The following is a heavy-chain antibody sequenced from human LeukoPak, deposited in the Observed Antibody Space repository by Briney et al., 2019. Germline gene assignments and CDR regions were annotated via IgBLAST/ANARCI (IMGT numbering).Heavy chain of an antibody. CDR1: GGSISNYY. Sequence: PSETLSLTCTISGGSISNYYWNWIRQTPGKRLEWIGYIYHSGTPKYNPSLGSRVTISADTPKNQFSLKLTSVTAADTAVYYCARHERGAENLDYWGQGTLVTVSS. V-gene: IGHV4-59*08. CDR3: ARHERGAENLDY. CDR2: IYHSGTP. D-gene: IGHD1-1*01. J-gene: IGHJ4*02.